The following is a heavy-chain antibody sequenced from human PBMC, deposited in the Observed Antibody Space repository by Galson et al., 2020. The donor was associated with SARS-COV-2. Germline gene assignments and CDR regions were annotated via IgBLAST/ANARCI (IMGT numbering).Heavy chain of an antibody. J-gene: IGHJ3*02. D-gene: IGHD3-22*01. V-gene: IGHV4-31*03. CDR1: GGSISSGGYY. Sequence: SETLSLTCTVSGGSISSGGYYWSWIRQHPGKGLEWIGYIYYSGSTYYNPSLKSRVTISVDTSKNQFSLKLSSVTAADTAVYYCARDCGYYYDSRGGAFDIWGQVTMVTVSA. CDR3: ARDCGYYYDSRGGAFDI. CDR2: IYYSGST.